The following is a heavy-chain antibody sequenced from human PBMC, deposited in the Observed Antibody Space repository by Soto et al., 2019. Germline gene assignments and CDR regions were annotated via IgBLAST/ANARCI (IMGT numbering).Heavy chain of an antibody. D-gene: IGHD3-22*01. CDR2: IKSKTHGGTT. CDR3: ASLLGLVVLGTFDC. CDR1: GFTFDNSW. J-gene: IGHJ4*02. Sequence: EVQLVESGGGLVKPGGSLRLSCAASGFTFDNSWMSWFRQAPGKGLEWVGRIKSKTHGGTTEYAAAVKGRFTLSRDDSKNTLYLQMNSRKAEDTAVYSCASLLGLVVLGTFDCWGQGNLVTVSS. V-gene: IGHV3-15*01.